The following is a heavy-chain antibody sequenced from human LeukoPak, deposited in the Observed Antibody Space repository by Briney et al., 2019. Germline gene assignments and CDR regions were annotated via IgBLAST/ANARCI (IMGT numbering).Heavy chain of an antibody. CDR3: AKSRYSSVTSLFDY. D-gene: IGHD6-19*01. CDR2: ISWNSGSI. CDR1: GFTFDDYA. V-gene: IGHV3-9*01. J-gene: IGHJ4*02. Sequence: GRSLRLSCAASGFTFDDYAMHWVRQAPGKGLEWVSGISWNSGSIGYADSVKGRFTISRDNAKNSLYLQMNSLRAEDTALYYCAKSRYSSVTSLFDYWGQGTLVTVSS.